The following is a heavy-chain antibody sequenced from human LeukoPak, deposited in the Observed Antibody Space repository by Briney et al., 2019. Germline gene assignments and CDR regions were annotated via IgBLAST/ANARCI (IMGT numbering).Heavy chain of an antibody. Sequence: GGSLRLSCATSGFTFSNYAMHWGRQAPGKGLEGGAVISNDGNNKHYIDSVKGRFTISRDNSKDTLYLQINSLRAEDTAVYYCARGEDTAMVTGGYNWFDPWGQGTLVTVSS. D-gene: IGHD5-18*01. CDR3: ARGEDTAMVTGGYNWFDP. J-gene: IGHJ5*02. V-gene: IGHV3-30-3*01. CDR2: ISNDGNNK. CDR1: GFTFSNYA.